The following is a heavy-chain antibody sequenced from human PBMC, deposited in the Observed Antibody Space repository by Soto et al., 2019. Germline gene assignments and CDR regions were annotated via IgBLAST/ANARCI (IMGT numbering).Heavy chain of an antibody. Sequence: QVQLVESGGGVVQPGRSLRLSCSTSGLTFTRHAMHWVRQVPGKGLEWVAAISDDGSKKHYVDSAKGRFSISRDKSRNTVYLQMNSLRVEDTAVYFCAGERETSSWFLSGFEYWGQGTLVTVSS. CDR1: GLTFTRHA. D-gene: IGHD6-13*01. V-gene: IGHV3-30-3*01. CDR2: ISDDGSKK. J-gene: IGHJ4*02. CDR3: AGERETSSWFLSGFEY.